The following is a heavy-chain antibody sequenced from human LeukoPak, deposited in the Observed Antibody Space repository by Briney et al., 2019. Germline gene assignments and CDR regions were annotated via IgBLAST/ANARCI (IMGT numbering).Heavy chain of an antibody. D-gene: IGHD2-2*02. Sequence: ASVKVSCKASGYTFTGYYTHWVRQAPGQGLEWMGRINPNSGGTNYAQKFQGRVTMTRDTSISTAYMELSRLRSDDTAAYYCAREYHYCSSTSCYTGGNWFDPWGQGTLVTVSS. CDR3: AREYHYCSSTSCYTGGNWFDP. J-gene: IGHJ5*02. CDR1: GYTFTGYY. CDR2: INPNSGGT. V-gene: IGHV1-2*06.